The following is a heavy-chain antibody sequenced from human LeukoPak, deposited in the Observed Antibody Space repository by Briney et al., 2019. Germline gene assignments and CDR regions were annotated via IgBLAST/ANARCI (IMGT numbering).Heavy chain of an antibody. CDR3: ARPRYGSGSLDS. V-gene: IGHV4-34*01. CDR1: GGSFSGDY. CDR2: INHSGST. D-gene: IGHD3-10*01. J-gene: IGHJ4*02. Sequence: SETLSLTCAVYGGSFSGDYWRWIRQPPGKGGEWIGEINHSGSTTYNTSLNNPVTISVDTSNHQFSLKLTSVTAADTAVYYCARPRYGSGSLDSWGQGTLVTVSS.